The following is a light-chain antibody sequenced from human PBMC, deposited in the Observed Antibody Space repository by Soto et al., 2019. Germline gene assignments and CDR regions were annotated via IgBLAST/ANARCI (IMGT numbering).Light chain of an antibody. CDR3: QQHNGP. Sequence: DSQMNQSPSTLSASVGDRVTITCRASQIFGTWLARYQQKPGKAPKVLISDVSNLESGVPSRFSGSGSGTEFTLTISSLQPDDFATYYCQQHNGPFGQGTKVEIK. CDR2: DVS. J-gene: IGKJ1*01. CDR1: QIFGTW. V-gene: IGKV1-5*01.